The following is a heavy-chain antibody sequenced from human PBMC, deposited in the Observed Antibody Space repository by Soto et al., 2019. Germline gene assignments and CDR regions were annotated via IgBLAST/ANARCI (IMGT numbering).Heavy chain of an antibody. V-gene: IGHV3-33*01. D-gene: IGHD4-4*01. CDR3: ASPNGYSNYPEY. CDR2: IWYDGSNK. J-gene: IGHJ4*02. CDR1: GFTFSSYG. Sequence: PGGSLRLSCAASGFTFSSYGMHWVRQAPGKGLEWVAVIWYDGSNKYYADSVKGRFTISRDNSKNTLYLQMNSLRAEDTAVYYCASPNGYSNYPEYWGQGTLVTVSS.